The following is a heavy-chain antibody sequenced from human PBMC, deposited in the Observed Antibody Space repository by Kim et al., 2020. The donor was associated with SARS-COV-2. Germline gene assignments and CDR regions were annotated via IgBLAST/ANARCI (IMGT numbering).Heavy chain of an antibody. V-gene: IGHV3-30*02. J-gene: IGHJ4*02. CDR3: AKEAAAGLAFDY. D-gene: IGHD6-13*01. Sequence: YYAESVKGRFTISRDNSKNTLYLQMNSLRAEDTAVYYCAKEAAAGLAFDYWGQGTLVTVSS.